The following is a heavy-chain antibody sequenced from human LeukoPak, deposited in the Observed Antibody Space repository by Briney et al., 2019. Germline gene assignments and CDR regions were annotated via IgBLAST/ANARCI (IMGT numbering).Heavy chain of an antibody. D-gene: IGHD3-22*01. V-gene: IGHV4-59*01. J-gene: IGHJ3*02. Sequence: SETLSLTCTVACASISSYYWSWVRQPPGEGLGWLRYIYYIGSTNYNPSLKSRVTISVDTSKNQFSRKLTSVDAAAPPVYYFARVGVRRYYDSSAYPHRTPVAFDIWGQGTMVTASS. CDR3: ARVGVRRYYDSSAYPHRTPVAFDI. CDR2: IYYIGST. CDR1: CASISSYY.